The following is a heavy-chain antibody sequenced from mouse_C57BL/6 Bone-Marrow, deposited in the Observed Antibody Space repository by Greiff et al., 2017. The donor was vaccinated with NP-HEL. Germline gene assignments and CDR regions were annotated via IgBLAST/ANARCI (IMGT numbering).Heavy chain of an antibody. J-gene: IGHJ4*01. V-gene: IGHV5-6*01. CDR3: ARNYYAVDY. CDR1: GFTFSSYG. CDR2: ISSGGSYT. Sequence: EVKLVESGGDLVKPGGSLKLSCAASGFTFSSYGMSWVRQTPDKRLEWVATISSGGSYTYYPDSVKGRFTISRDNAKNTLYLQMSSLKSEDTAMYYCARNYYAVDYWGQGTSVTVSS.